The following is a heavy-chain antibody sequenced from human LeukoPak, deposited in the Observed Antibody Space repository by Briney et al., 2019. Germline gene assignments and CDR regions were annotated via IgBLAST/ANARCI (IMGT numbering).Heavy chain of an antibody. CDR1: GFTFSSHS. Sequence: GGSLRLSCAASGFTFSSHSMNWVRQAPGKGLEWVSSISSSSSYIYYADSVKGRFTISRDNAKNSLYLQMNSLRAEDTAVYYCARAPRGYYGSGSPAVWGEGPLVTVS. V-gene: IGHV3-21*01. CDR2: ISSSSSYI. CDR3: ARAPRGYYGSGSPAV. J-gene: IGHJ4*02. D-gene: IGHD3-10*01.